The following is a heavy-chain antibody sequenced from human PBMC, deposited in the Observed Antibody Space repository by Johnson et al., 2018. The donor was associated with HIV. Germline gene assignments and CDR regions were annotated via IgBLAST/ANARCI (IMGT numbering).Heavy chain of an antibody. CDR1: AFTFSRHA. V-gene: IGHV3-30*04. Sequence: QVQLVESGGGVVQPERSLRLSCSASAFTFSRHAMHWVRQAPGKGPEWVACISYDGSNKYYADSVKGRFTISRDNSKNTLYLQMNSLRTEDTAIYSCASDLRFNRTVQGRIIIGGVLDMWGQGTVVHVSS. J-gene: IGHJ3*02. CDR2: ISYDGSNK. D-gene: IGHD3-10*01. CDR3: ASDLRFNRTVQGRIIIGGVLDM.